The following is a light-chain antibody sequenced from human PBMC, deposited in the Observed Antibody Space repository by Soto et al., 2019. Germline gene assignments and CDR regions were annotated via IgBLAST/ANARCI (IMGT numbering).Light chain of an antibody. Sequence: DIVMTQSPDSLVVPMGERATIHCKATQSLLFSSKNLNYLSWYQQKPGQPPRLLIEWASTRDFGVPDRFSGSGSGTDFTLTVSSLQAEDVAGYCCQQYSITPLTFGGGTRLEIK. CDR2: WAS. J-gene: IGKJ4*01. CDR3: QQYSITPLT. V-gene: IGKV4-1*01. CDR1: QSLLFSSKNLNY.